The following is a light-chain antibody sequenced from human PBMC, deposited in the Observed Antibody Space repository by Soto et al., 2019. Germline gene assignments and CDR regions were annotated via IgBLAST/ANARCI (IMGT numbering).Light chain of an antibody. CDR3: QQYGSSRWT. J-gene: IGKJ1*01. CDR2: GAS. V-gene: IGKV3-20*01. CDR1: QSVSSSY. Sequence: EIVLTQSPGTLSLSPGERATLSCRASQSVSSSYLAWYQQKPGQAPRLLIYGASSRATGIPDRFSGSGSGTAFTPTISRLEPEDFAVYYWQQYGSSRWTFGQGAKVEIK.